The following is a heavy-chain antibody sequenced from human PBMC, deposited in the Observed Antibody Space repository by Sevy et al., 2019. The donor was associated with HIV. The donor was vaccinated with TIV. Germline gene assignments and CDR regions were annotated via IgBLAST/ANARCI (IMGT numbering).Heavy chain of an antibody. CDR1: GFTFSSYA. CDR2: IWYDGSNK. Sequence: GGSLRLSCAASGFTFSSYAMHWVRQAPGKGLEWVAGIWYDGSNKQYADSVKGRFTISRDNSKNTLHLEMNSLRAEDTAVYYCARDSDSSNPDYWGQGTLVTVSS. D-gene: IGHD6-19*01. V-gene: IGHV3-33*08. CDR3: ARDSDSSNPDY. J-gene: IGHJ4*02.